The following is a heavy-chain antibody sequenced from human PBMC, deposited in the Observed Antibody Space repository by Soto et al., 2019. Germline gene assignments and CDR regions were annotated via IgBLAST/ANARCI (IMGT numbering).Heavy chain of an antibody. V-gene: IGHV1-3*04. CDR3: ARDEGVASGN. D-gene: IGHD5-12*01. Sequence: QVQLVQSGAEVKKPGASVKVSCRASGYTFSSSPLHWVRQAPGQRPEWMGWINTANDDTKYSQKFQDRVTLTRDTSASTAYMEVSRLTPEDTAVYYCARDEGVASGNWGQGTLVTVSS. CDR2: INTANDDT. J-gene: IGHJ4*02. CDR1: GYTFSSSP.